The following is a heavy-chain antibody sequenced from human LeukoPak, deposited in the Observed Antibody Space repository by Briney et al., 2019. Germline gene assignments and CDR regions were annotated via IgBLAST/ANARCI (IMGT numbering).Heavy chain of an antibody. CDR2: IRYDGSNK. V-gene: IGHV3-30*02. CDR1: GFTCSSYS. D-gene: IGHD3-3*01. Sequence: PGGSLRLSCAASGFTCSSYSMNWVRQAPGKGLEWVAFIRYDGSNKYYADSVKGRFTISRDNSKNTLYLQMNSLRAEDTAVYYCAETGGTIFGFDPWGQGTLVTVSS. CDR3: AETGGTIFGFDP. J-gene: IGHJ5*02.